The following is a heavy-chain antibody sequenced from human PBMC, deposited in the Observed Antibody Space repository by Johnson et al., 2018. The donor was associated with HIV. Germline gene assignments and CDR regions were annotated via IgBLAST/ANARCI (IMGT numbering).Heavy chain of an antibody. CDR2: IKQDGSDK. Sequence: VQLVESGGGLVQPGGSLRLSCAASGFTFSSYWMSWVRQAPGKGLEWVANIKQDGSDKHYVDSVKGRFTISRDNAKNSLYLQMNSLRAEDTALYYCATFGGGSFHAFDIWCQGTMVTVSS. CDR3: ATFGGGSFHAFDI. J-gene: IGHJ3*02. V-gene: IGHV3-7*03. D-gene: IGHD1-26*01. CDR1: GFTFSSYW.